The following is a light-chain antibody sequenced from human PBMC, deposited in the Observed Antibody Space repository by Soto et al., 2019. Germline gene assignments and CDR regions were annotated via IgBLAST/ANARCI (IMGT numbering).Light chain of an antibody. J-gene: IGLJ2*01. Sequence: QSALTQPASVSGSPGQSITISCTGTSSDVGGYNYVSWYQRHPGKAPKVMIYEVSNRPSGVSNRFSGSKSGNTASLTISGLQAEDEADYYCSSYTTSSTLVFGGGTKLTVL. CDR2: EVS. CDR1: SSDVGGYNY. V-gene: IGLV2-14*01. CDR3: SSYTTSSTLV.